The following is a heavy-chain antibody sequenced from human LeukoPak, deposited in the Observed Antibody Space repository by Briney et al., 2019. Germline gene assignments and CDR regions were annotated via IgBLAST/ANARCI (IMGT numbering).Heavy chain of an antibody. J-gene: IGHJ6*02. CDR3: ASLGVDSSSSVYYYYGMDV. CDR1: GGSISSSSYY. D-gene: IGHD6-6*01. V-gene: IGHV4-39*01. CDR2: IYYSGST. Sequence: SETLSLTCTVSGGSISSSSYYWGWIRQPPGKGLEWIGSIYYSGSTYYNPSLKSRVTISVDTSKNQFSLKLSSVTAADTAVYYCASLGVDSSSSVYYYYGMDVWGQGPRSPSP.